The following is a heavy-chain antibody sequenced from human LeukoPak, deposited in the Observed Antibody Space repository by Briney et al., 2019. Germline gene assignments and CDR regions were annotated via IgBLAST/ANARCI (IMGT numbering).Heavy chain of an antibody. V-gene: IGHV3-21*01. CDR3: ARDVGYCSGASCYYFDY. D-gene: IGHD2-15*01. Sequence: GGSLRLSCAASRXTFSSYTMNWVRQAPGKGLEWVSSISHNSSYIYYADSVKGRFTISRDNAKKTLFLQMNSLRAEDTAIYYCARDVGYCSGASCYYFDYWGQGTLVTVSS. CDR2: ISHNSSYI. CDR1: RXTFSSYT. J-gene: IGHJ4*02.